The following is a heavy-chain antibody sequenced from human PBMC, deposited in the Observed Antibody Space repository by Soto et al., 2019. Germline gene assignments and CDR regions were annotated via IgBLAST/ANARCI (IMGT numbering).Heavy chain of an antibody. CDR1: GYTFTGYP. J-gene: IGHJ6*02. CDR2: INAGNGDT. Sequence: QVQLVQSGAEVKKPGASVKVSCKASGYTFTGYPIHWVRQAPGQGLEWMGWINAGNGDTKYSQKFQGRVTITRDTSASTAYMEVSRLTSEDTAVYYCARDWARAEDVWGQGTTVTVS. V-gene: IGHV1-3*01. CDR3: ARDWARAEDV. D-gene: IGHD7-27*01.